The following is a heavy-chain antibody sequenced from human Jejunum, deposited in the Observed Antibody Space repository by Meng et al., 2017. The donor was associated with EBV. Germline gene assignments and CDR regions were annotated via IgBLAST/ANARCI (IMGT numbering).Heavy chain of an antibody. V-gene: IGHV4-4*02. CDR3: ASVGYYDSSGYFPDY. CDR1: GGSITSTNW. CDR2: IHHSGRT. J-gene: IGHJ4*02. D-gene: IGHD3-22*01. Sequence: QGQLHESGPGLVKLSGTLSLTCAFSGGSITSTNWWSWVRQPPGKGLEWIGEIHHSGRTNYNPSLKSRVTISVDKSKNQFSLELSSVTAADTAVYFCASVGYYDSSGYFPDYWGQGTLVTVSS.